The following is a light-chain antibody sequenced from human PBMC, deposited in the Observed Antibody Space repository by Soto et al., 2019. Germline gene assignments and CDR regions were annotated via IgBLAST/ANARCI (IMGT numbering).Light chain of an antibody. Sequence: EMVLTQSPDTLSLSPGERATLSCRASQTVSSNFLAWYQQRPGQAPRLLIYGASSRAAGIPARFSGSGSGTDFTLTISRLEPEDFAVYYCQQYGSSPITFGQGTRLEIK. CDR3: QQYGSSPIT. CDR1: QTVSSNF. V-gene: IGKV3-20*01. CDR2: GAS. J-gene: IGKJ5*01.